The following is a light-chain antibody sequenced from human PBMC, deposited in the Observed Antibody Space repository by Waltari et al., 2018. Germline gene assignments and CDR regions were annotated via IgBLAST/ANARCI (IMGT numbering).Light chain of an antibody. V-gene: IGKV2-28*01. CDR2: LGS. Sequence: DIVMTQSPLSLSVTPGEPASISCRSSQSLLHSNGYNYLDWYLQKPGQSPKRLIYLGSNRASGVPDRVSGSGSGTDFTLEISRVEAEDVGLYYCMQALQTPYAFGQGTKLEIK. CDR1: QSLLHSNGYNY. CDR3: MQALQTPYA. J-gene: IGKJ2*01.